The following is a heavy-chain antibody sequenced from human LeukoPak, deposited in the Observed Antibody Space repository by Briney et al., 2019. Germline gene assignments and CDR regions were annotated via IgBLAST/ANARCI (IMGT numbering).Heavy chain of an antibody. Sequence: GSVRGRFTISRDNANSSLSLQMISLRAEDTAVYYCAIVSGFHSRTYNDYWGQGTLVTVSS. J-gene: IGHJ4*02. CDR3: AIVSGFHSRTYNDY. V-gene: IGHV3-7*01. D-gene: IGHD5-24*01.